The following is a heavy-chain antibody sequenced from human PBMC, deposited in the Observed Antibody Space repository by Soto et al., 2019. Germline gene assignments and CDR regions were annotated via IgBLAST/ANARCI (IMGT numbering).Heavy chain of an antibody. CDR2: ISAYNGNT. V-gene: IGHV1-18*01. CDR1: GYTFTSYG. D-gene: IGHD4-17*01. Sequence: GASVKVSCKASGYTFTSYGISWVRQAPGQGLEWMGWISAYNGNTNYAQKLQGRVTMTTDTSTSTAYMELRSLRSDDTAVYYCARDPNFGNYGDYNDDFDIWGQGTMVTVAS. J-gene: IGHJ3*02. CDR3: ARDPNFGNYGDYNDDFDI.